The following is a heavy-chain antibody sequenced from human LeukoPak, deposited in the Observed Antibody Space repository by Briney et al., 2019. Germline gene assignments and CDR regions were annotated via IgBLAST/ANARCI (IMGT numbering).Heavy chain of an antibody. V-gene: IGHV3-48*01. Sequence: GGSLRLSCAASGFTFSHYGMHWVRQAPGKGLEWVSYISSSSSTIYYADSVKGRFTISRDNAKNSLYLQMNSLRAEDTAVYYCAHFSRRDWFDPWGQGTLVTVSS. CDR3: AHFSRRDWFDP. J-gene: IGHJ5*02. CDR2: ISSSSSTI. CDR1: GFTFSHYG.